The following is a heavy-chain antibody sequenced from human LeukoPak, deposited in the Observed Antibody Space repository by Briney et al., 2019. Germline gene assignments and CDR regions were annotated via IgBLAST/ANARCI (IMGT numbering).Heavy chain of an antibody. V-gene: IGHV4-59*12. J-gene: IGHJ4*02. Sequence: PSSTLTLTCTFAGGSISSYYWSWIQQPPRKVLELSGYISYGSDTNYSPSLKSRVTISVDTSKNHAYLKLNSVTAADTAVYYCASDLGRNTALYYFYYWGQGNLVTVSS. D-gene: IGHD1-14*01. CDR3: ASDLGRNTALYYFYY. CDR1: GGSISSYY. CDR2: ISYGSDT.